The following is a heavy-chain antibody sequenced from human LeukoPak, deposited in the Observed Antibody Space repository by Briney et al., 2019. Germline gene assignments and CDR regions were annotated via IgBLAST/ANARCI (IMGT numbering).Heavy chain of an antibody. Sequence: GGFLRLSCAASGFSSSDYWMHWVRHAPGKGLVWVSRMNSDGTTTNYADSVKGRFTISRDNAKNTLYLQVNSLRAEDTAVYYCARGRGPYGWFDPWGQGTLVTVSS. D-gene: IGHD3-10*01. V-gene: IGHV3-74*01. CDR3: ARGRGPYGWFDP. CDR1: GFSSSDYW. CDR2: MNSDGTTT. J-gene: IGHJ5*02.